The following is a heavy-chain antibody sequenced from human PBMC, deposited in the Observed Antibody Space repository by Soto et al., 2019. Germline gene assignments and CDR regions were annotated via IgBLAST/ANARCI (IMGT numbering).Heavy chain of an antibody. CDR2: ISSSSSYT. CDR3: AREQVAAAGGDY. V-gene: IGHV3-11*05. J-gene: IGHJ4*02. CDR1: GFTFSDYY. Sequence: GSLRLSCAASGFTFSDYYMSWIRQAPGKGLEWVSYISSSSSYTNYADSVKGRFTISRDNAKNSLYLQMNSLRAEDTAVYYCAREQVAAAGGDYWGQGTLVTVSS. D-gene: IGHD6-13*01.